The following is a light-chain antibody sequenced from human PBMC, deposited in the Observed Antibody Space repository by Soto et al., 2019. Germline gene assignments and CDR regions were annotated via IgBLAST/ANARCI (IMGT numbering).Light chain of an antibody. V-gene: IGKV1-27*01. Sequence: DIQMTQSPSSLSASVGDRVTITCRASQNISNYLTWYQQKPWKVPKLLIYAASTLQSGVPSRFSGSGSGTLFTLTISSLHPEDVATYSCQKYNGAPWTFGRGTKVEIK. CDR2: AAS. J-gene: IGKJ1*01. CDR3: QKYNGAPWT. CDR1: QNISNY.